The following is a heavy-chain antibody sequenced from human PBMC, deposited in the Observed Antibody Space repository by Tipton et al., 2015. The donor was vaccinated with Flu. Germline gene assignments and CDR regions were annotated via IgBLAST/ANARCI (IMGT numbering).Heavy chain of an antibody. Sequence: QLVQSGAEVKKPGASVKVSCKASGYTFRSYYMYWVRQAPGQGLECVGIMNPSGGSTNCAQKFQGRVTMTRDTSTSTVYMELSSLRSEDTAVYYCASGNCGGNCYFDFWGQGTLVTVSS. CDR1: GYTFRSYY. CDR2: MNPSGGST. V-gene: IGHV1-46*01. J-gene: IGHJ4*02. CDR3: ASGNCGGNCYFDF. D-gene: IGHD2-21*02.